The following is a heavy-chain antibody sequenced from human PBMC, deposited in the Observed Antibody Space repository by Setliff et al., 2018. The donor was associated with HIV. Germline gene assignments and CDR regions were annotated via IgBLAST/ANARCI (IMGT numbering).Heavy chain of an antibody. D-gene: IGHD2-2*01. CDR3: ARTRGGCMTPSCPTSYYYYYMDV. CDR1: GGSISTGGYY. V-gene: IGHV4-31*03. Sequence: SETLSLTCSVSGGSISTGGYYWSWIRQHPGEGLEWIGYIYYSGSTYYYPSLKSRVTISVDTSKNQFSLKLSSVTAADTAVYYCARTRGGCMTPSCPTSYYYYYMDVWGRGTTVTVSS. J-gene: IGHJ6*03. CDR2: IYYSGST.